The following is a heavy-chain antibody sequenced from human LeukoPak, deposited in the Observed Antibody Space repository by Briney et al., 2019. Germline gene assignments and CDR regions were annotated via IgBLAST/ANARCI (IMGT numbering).Heavy chain of an antibody. J-gene: IGHJ4*02. CDR2: IYSGGST. V-gene: IGHV3-53*01. CDR3: ARDFRFLDDY. CDR1: GFTVSSNY. Sequence: GGSLRLSCAASGFTVSSNYMSWVRQAPGKGLEWVSVIYSGGSTYYAGSVKGRFTISRDNSKNTLYLQMNSLRAEDTAVYYCARDFRFLDDYRGQGTLVTVSS. D-gene: IGHD3-3*01.